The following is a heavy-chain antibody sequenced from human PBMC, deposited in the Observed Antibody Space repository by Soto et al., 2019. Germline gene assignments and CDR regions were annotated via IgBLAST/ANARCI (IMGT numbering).Heavy chain of an antibody. CDR3: ARGYYDFWSGEYYYYLDV. Sequence: PSETLSLTCSVSGYHIASHCGSWIRQTPGRGLQWIGHLYYSGSTNYNPSLKSRVTMSVDTSKNQFSLKLTSVTAADTAVYYCARGYYDFWSGEYYYYLDVWGKGTTVTVSS. V-gene: IGHV4-59*11. CDR1: GYHIASHC. J-gene: IGHJ6*03. CDR2: LYYSGST. D-gene: IGHD3-3*01.